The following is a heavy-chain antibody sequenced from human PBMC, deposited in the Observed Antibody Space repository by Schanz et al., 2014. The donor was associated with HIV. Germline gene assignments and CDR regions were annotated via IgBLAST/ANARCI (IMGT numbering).Heavy chain of an antibody. Sequence: QVQLVQSGAEVKMPGSSVKVSCKASGGTFSNYAMTWVRQAPGQGPEGMGGLYPLFGTSNYAQKFQGRATITADESTSTAYMELSSLRSEDTAVYYCARDSPVAAGTLDYWGQGTLVTVSS. CDR2: LYPLFGTS. D-gene: IGHD6-13*01. V-gene: IGHV1-69*01. CDR3: ARDSPVAAGTLDY. CDR1: GGTFSNYA. J-gene: IGHJ4*02.